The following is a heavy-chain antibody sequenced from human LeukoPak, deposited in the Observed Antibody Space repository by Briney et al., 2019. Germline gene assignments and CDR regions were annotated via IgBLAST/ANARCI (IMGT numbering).Heavy chain of an antibody. CDR3: ARSAGRNYYYYYMDV. CDR1: GGSISSHY. Sequence: PSETLSLTCTVSGGSISSHYWSWIRQPPGKGLEWVGYIYYSVGTNYNPSLKSRVTISVDTSKNQFSRKLSAVTAADTAVYYCARSAGRNYYYYYMDVWRKGTTVTVSS. V-gene: IGHV4-59*11. D-gene: IGHD1-1*01. CDR2: IYYSVGT. J-gene: IGHJ6*03.